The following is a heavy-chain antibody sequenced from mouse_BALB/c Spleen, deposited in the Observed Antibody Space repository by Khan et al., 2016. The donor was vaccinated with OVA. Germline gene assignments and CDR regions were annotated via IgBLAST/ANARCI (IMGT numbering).Heavy chain of an antibody. Sequence: EVQLQESGPELVKPGASVKISCKASGYSFTSYFMNWVMQSHGKSLEWIGRINPHIGETFYNQKFKGKAILTVDESSSTVHMELRSLASEDSAVYYCARKNGSDFDYWGQGTTLTVSS. V-gene: IGHV1-20*02. CDR3: ARKNGSDFDY. D-gene: IGHD1-1*01. CDR1: GYSFTSYF. J-gene: IGHJ2*01. CDR2: INPHIGET.